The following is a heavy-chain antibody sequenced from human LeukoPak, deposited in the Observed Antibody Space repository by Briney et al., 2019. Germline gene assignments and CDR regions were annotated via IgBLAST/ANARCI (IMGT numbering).Heavy chain of an antibody. Sequence: GASVKVSCKASGYTFTGYYMHWVRQAPGQGLEWMGWINPNSGDTNYAQKLQGRVTMTTDTSTSTAYMELRSLRSDDTAVYYCARGDYGDYVGIDYWGQGTLVTVSS. J-gene: IGHJ4*02. CDR3: ARGDYGDYVGIDY. CDR1: GYTFTGYY. D-gene: IGHD4-17*01. V-gene: IGHV1-2*02. CDR2: INPNSGDT.